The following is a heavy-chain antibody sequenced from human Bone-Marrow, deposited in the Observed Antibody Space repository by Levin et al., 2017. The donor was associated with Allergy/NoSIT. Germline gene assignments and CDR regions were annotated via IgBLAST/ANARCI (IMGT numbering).Heavy chain of an antibody. J-gene: IGHJ4*02. V-gene: IGHV3-33*01. CDR2: IWHNGDNK. CDR3: ARANRNWDYVENGPNFDY. D-gene: IGHD1-7*01. CDR1: GFIFSDYG. Sequence: LSLTCAASGFIFSDYGMHWVRQAPGKGLEWVAVIWHNGDNKFYGDSVMGRFTISRDNSKNTMYLQMNSLRVEDTAVYYCARANRNWDYVENGPNFDYWGRGTLVTVSS.